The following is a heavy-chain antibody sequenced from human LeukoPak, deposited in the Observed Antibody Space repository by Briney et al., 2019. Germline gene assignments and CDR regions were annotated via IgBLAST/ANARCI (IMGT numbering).Heavy chain of an antibody. D-gene: IGHD2-2*01. CDR2: IYTSGST. V-gene: IGHV4-4*07. Sequence: SETLSLTCTVSGGSISGYYWSWIRQPAGKGLEWIGRIYTSGSTNYNPSLKSRVTMSVDTSKNQFSLKLSSVTAADTAVYYCARDRCSSTSCSYWYFDLWGRGTLVAVSS. CDR1: GGSISGYY. CDR3: ARDRCSSTSCSYWYFDL. J-gene: IGHJ2*01.